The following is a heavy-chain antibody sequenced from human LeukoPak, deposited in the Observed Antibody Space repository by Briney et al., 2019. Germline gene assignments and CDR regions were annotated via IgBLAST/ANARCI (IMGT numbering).Heavy chain of an antibody. D-gene: IGHD6-25*01. V-gene: IGHV5-51*01. CDR1: GCNFSNYW. CDR2: IYPGDSDS. Sequence: GESPEISCEGSGCNFSNYWIAWVRQMPGKGLEWMGIIYPGDSDSRHSPSFQGQVTISADKSISTAYLQWSSLKASDTAMYYCARLSTFSGGYAGYWGQGSLVTVSS. J-gene: IGHJ4*02. CDR3: ARLSTFSGGYAGY.